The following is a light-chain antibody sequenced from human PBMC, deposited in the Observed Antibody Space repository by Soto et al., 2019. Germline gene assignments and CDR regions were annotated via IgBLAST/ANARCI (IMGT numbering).Light chain of an antibody. CDR1: QSISSW. Sequence: DIQMTQSPSTLSASVGDRVTITCRASQSISSWLAWYQQKPGKAPKLLIYDASSLESGVPSRFSGSGSVTEFTLTIRSLQPDDFATYYCQQYNSYSSTFGPGTKVDIK. CDR3: QQYNSYSST. CDR2: DAS. V-gene: IGKV1-5*01. J-gene: IGKJ3*01.